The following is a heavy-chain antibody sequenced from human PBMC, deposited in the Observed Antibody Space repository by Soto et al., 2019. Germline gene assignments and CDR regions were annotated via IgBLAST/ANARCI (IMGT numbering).Heavy chain of an antibody. D-gene: IGHD2-15*01. CDR2: ITSSGTGV. V-gene: IGHV3-11*01. J-gene: IGHJ3*02. CDR1: GFTFSDYY. Sequence: QVQLVESGGGVVQPGRSLRLSCAASGFTFSDYYMTWIRQAPGKGLEWVSYITSSGTGVYYPDSVKGRFTISRDNAKKSLYLQMSSLRAEDTAVYYCARAYSDAFDIWGQGTMVTVSS. CDR3: ARAYSDAFDI.